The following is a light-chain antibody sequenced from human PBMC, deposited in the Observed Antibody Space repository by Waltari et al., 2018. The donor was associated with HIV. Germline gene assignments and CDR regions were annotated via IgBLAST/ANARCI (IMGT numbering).Light chain of an antibody. V-gene: IGLV1-47*01. J-gene: IGLJ2*01. CDR3: ATWADRPSGPVV. CDR1: SSN. CDR2: RNN. Sequence: QSVLTQPPSASGTPGQRVTISCSGSSSNVHWYQTLPGTAHKLLIFRNNQRASGVPDRFSGSKSGTSASLVISGLRSEDEADYYCATWADRPSGPVVFGGGTKVTVL.